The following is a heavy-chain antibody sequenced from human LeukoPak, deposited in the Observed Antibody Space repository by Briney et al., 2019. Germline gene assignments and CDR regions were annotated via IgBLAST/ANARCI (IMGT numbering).Heavy chain of an antibody. CDR2: IIPIFGTA. D-gene: IGHD4-17*01. Sequence: SVKVSCKASGGTFSSYAISWVRQAPGQGLEWMGGIIPIFGTANYAQKFQGRVTITADESTSTAYMELSSLRSEDTAVYYCASYGDYGVYGAFDIRGQGTMVTVSS. V-gene: IGHV1-69*13. J-gene: IGHJ3*02. CDR1: GGTFSSYA. CDR3: ASYGDYGVYGAFDI.